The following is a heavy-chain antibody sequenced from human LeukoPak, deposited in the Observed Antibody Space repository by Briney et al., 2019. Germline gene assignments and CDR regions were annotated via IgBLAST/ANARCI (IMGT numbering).Heavy chain of an antibody. Sequence: SETLSLTCAVYGGSFSGYYWSWIRQPPGKGLEWIGEINHSGSTNYNPSLKSRVTISVDTSKNQFSLKLSSVTAADTAVYYCARGRAHGDWGQGTLVTVSS. CDR3: ARGRAHGD. J-gene: IGHJ4*02. CDR2: INHSGST. CDR1: GGSFSGYY. D-gene: IGHD3-10*01. V-gene: IGHV4-34*01.